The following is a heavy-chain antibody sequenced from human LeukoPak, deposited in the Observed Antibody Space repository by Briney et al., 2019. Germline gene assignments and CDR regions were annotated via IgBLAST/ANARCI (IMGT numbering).Heavy chain of an antibody. CDR3: ARGLHSGYDFRAYFDY. CDR2: INHSGST. V-gene: IGHV4-34*01. J-gene: IGHJ4*02. D-gene: IGHD5-12*01. Sequence: SETLSLTCAVYGGSFSGYYWSWIRQPPGKGLEWIGEINHSGSTNYNPSLKSRVTISVDTSKNQFSLKLSSVTAADTAVYYCARGLHSGYDFRAYFDYWGQGTLVTVSS. CDR1: GGSFSGYY.